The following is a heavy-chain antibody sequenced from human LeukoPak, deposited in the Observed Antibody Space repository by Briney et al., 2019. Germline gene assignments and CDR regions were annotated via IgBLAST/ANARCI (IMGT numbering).Heavy chain of an antibody. CDR3: ARYSSGWTYYFDY. J-gene: IGHJ4*02. CDR1: GGSISSYY. V-gene: IGHV4-59*01. Sequence: PSETLSLTCTVSGGSISSYYWSWIRQPPGKGLEGIGYIYYSGSTNYNPSLKSRVTISVDTSKNQFSLKLSSVTAADTAVYYCARYSSGWTYYFDYWGQGTLVTVSS. CDR2: IYYSGST. D-gene: IGHD6-19*01.